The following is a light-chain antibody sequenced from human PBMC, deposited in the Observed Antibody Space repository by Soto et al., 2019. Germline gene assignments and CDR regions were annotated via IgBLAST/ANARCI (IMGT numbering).Light chain of an antibody. CDR1: QTLSTNS. Sequence: EIVLTQSPGTPSLSPGERATLSCRASQTLSTNSLAWYQQRLGQTPRLLIYAASTRDTDIPDRFNGSGSGTDFALAISRLEPEDFALYYCQQYGSSPRTSGQATKAKIQ. V-gene: IGKV3-20*01. CDR2: AAS. J-gene: IGKJ1*01. CDR3: QQYGSSPRT.